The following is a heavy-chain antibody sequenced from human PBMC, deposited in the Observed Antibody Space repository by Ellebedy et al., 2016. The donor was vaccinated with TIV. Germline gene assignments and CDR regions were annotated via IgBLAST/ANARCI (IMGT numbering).Heavy chain of an antibody. V-gene: IGHV3-21*01. D-gene: IGHD3-10*01. Sequence: GESLKISCAASGFTFIDYSIHWVSQAPGMGLEWVSSISSATTYLYYADSVKGRFTISRDNAKNSVYLQMSSLRAEDTAVYYCARDRGGFGESTTNYYYGMDVWGQGTTVTVSS. CDR3: ARDRGGFGESTTNYYYGMDV. CDR2: ISSATTYL. CDR1: GFTFIDYS. J-gene: IGHJ6*02.